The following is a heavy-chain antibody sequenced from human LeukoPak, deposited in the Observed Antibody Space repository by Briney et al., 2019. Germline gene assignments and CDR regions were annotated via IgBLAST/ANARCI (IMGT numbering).Heavy chain of an antibody. CDR3: ARDIFGSGSYYLYDSSGSLGY. CDR1: GFSFSSYG. Sequence: PGGSLRLSCAASGFSFSSYGMHWVRQAPGKGLEWVAVIWYDGSNKYYADSVKGRFTISRDNSKNTLYLQMNSLRAEDTAVYYCARDIFGSGSYYLYDSSGSLGYWGQGTLVTVSS. V-gene: IGHV3-33*01. J-gene: IGHJ4*02. D-gene: IGHD3-10*01. CDR2: IWYDGSNK.